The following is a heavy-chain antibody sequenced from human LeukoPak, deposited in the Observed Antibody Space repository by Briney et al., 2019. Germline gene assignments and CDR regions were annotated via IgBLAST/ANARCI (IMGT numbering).Heavy chain of an antibody. CDR3: ARIRSSLTVDY. CDR2: IYYSGTT. V-gene: IGHV4-31*03. J-gene: IGHJ4*02. D-gene: IGHD3-10*01. Sequence: KASQTLSLTCTVSGDPISSDAYYWSWIRQHPGKGLEWIGYIYYSGTTYFNPSLKSRVSISLDTSKNQFSLKLSSVTAADTAVYYCARIRSSLTVDYWGQGTLVSVSS. CDR1: GDPISSDAYY.